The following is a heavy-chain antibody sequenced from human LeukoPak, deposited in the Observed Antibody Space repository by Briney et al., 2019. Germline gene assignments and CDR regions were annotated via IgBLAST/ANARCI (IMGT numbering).Heavy chain of an antibody. CDR2: IRYDGSYE. J-gene: IGHJ6*03. V-gene: IGHV3-30*02. D-gene: IGHD5-24*01. Sequence: PGGSLRLSCAASGFTFNSYGMHWVRQAPGKGLEWVAFIRYDGSYEYYADSVKGRFTISRDNSKTTLYLQMNRLRSEDTAVYYCAKDGGLHLYYYYNYMDIWGKGTTVTVSS. CDR1: GFTFNSYG. CDR3: AKDGGLHLYYYYNYMDI.